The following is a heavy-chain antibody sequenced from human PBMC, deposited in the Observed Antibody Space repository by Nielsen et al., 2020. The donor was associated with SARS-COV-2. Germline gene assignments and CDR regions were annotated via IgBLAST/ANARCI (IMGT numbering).Heavy chain of an antibody. CDR1: GFTFRRSA. CDR3: ARETIEHTSSFFDF. D-gene: IGHD6-6*01. V-gene: IGHV3-30*04. CDR2: ISYDGNNK. J-gene: IGHJ4*02. Sequence: GGSLRLSCAASGFTFRRSAMHWVRQAPGKGLEWVAIISYDGNNKYADSVKGRFTISRDNSKNTQYLQMTSLRAEDTAVYYCARETIEHTSSFFDFWGQGTLVTVSS.